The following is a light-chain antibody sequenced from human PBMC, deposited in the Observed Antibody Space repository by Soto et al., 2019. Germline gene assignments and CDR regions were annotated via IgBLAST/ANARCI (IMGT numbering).Light chain of an antibody. Sequence: QSALTQPASVSGSPGQSITISCTGTNGDVGGYNYVSWYQQYPGKAPKLMIYEVSNRPSGVSNRFSGSKSGNTASLTISGLQAEDEADYYCSSYTSSILVFGGGTKLTVL. CDR2: EVS. V-gene: IGLV2-14*01. J-gene: IGLJ3*02. CDR1: NGDVGGYNY. CDR3: SSYTSSILV.